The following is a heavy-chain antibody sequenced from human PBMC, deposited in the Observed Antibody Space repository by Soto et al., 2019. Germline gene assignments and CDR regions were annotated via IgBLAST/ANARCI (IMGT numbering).Heavy chain of an antibody. V-gene: IGHV3-23*01. CDR3: AKEKVAVAIGMDV. Sequence: DSVKGRFTISRDNSKNTLYLQMNSLRAEDTAVYYCAKEKVAVAIGMDVWGQGTTVTVSS. J-gene: IGHJ6*02. D-gene: IGHD6-19*01.